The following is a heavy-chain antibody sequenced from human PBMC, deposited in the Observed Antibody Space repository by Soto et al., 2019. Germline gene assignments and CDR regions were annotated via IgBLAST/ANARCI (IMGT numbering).Heavy chain of an antibody. CDR1: GGSISSYY. J-gene: IGHJ5*02. V-gene: IGHV4-59*01. D-gene: IGHD1-1*01. Sequence: SETLSLTCTVSGGSISSYYWSWIRQPPGKGLEWIGYIYYSGSTNYNPSLKSRVTISVDTSKNQFSLKLSSVTAADTAVYYCARAGEILYNWKGKGHWFDPWGQGTLVTVSS. CDR3: ARAGEILYNWKGKGHWFDP. CDR2: IYYSGST.